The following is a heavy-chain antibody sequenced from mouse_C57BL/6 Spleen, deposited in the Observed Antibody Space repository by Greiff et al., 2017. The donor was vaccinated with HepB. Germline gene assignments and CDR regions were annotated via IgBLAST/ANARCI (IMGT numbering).Heavy chain of an antibody. D-gene: IGHD2-5*01. Sequence: VQLKESGGGLVKPGGSLKLSCAASGFTFSDYGMHWVRQAPEKGLEWVAYISSGSSTIYYADTVKGRFTISRDNAKNTRFLQMTSLRSEDTAMYYCERKAYYSNSGFDYWGQGTTLTVSS. CDR3: ERKAYYSNSGFDY. CDR1: GFTFSDYG. J-gene: IGHJ2*01. CDR2: ISSGSSTI. V-gene: IGHV5-17*01.